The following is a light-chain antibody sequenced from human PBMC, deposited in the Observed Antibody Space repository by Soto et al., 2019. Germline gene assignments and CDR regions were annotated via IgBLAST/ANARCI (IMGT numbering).Light chain of an antibody. CDR3: QQYNIWPLWT. Sequence: EIVLTQSPATLSLSPGDRATLSCSASESVTSSLAWYQQKPGQPPRLLIYAASTRATDVPARFSGGGSETEFTLTISSLQSEDFAVYFCQQYNIWPLWTFGQGTKVDNK. J-gene: IGKJ1*01. CDR1: ESVTSS. V-gene: IGKV3-15*01. CDR2: AAS.